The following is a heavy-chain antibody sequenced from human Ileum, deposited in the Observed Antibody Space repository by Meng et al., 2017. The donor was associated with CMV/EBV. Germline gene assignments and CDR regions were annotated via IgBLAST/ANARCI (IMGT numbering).Heavy chain of an antibody. Sequence: SSVKVPCMASGGTFSSYAISWVRQAPGQGLEWMGGIIPILGIANYAKKFQGRATITADKPTSTDDMELRSLRSKDTAGYYYARDSKSVVVNDNYYYGMDVWGQGTTVTVSS. V-gene: IGHV1-69*10. CDR1: GGTFSSYA. D-gene: IGHD3-22*01. J-gene: IGHJ6*02. CDR2: IIPILGIA. CDR3: ARDSKSVVVNDNYYYGMDV.